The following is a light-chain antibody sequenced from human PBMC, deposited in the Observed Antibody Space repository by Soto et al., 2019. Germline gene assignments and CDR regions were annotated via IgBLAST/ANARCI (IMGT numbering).Light chain of an antibody. CDR2: DDN. CDR1: SSNIGTNT. V-gene: IGLV1-44*01. J-gene: IGLJ2*01. CDR3: ATWDDSVNGRV. Sequence: QSALIQPPSASGTPGQTVTISCSGSSSNIGTNTVNWYQHLPGAAPKLLICDDNDRWSGVPDRFSASKSGTSASLAIRGLQSEDEAAYYCATWDDSVNGRVFGGGTKLTVL.